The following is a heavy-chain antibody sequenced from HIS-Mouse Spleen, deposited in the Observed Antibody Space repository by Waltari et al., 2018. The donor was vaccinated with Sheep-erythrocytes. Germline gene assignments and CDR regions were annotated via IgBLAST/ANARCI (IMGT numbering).Heavy chain of an antibody. D-gene: IGHD6-19*01. CDR2: IYTSGST. CDR3: ARDKGPPSAPQAPGAFDI. V-gene: IGHV4-4*07. Sequence: IRQPAGKGLEWIGRIYTSGSTNYNPSLKSRVTMSVDTSKNQFSLKLSSVTAADTAVYYCARDKGPPSAPQAPGAFDIWGQGTMVTVSS. J-gene: IGHJ3*02.